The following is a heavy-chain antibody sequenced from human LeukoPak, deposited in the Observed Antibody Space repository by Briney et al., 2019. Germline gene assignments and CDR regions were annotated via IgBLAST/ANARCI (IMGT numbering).Heavy chain of an antibody. CDR3: ARDRDPIVVVTADAFDI. D-gene: IGHD2-21*02. J-gene: IGHJ3*02. Sequence: SVKVSCKASGGTFSSYAISWVRQAPGQGLEWMGRIIPILGIANYAQKFQGRVTITADKSTSTAYMELSSLRSEDTAVYYCARDRDPIVVVTADAFDIWGQGTMVTVSS. V-gene: IGHV1-69*04. CDR1: GGTFSSYA. CDR2: IIPILGIA.